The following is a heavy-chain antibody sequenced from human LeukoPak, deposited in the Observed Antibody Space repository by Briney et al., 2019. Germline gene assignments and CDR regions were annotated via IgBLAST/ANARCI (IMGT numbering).Heavy chain of an antibody. D-gene: IGHD1-14*01. CDR1: GFSFSTYW. CDR3: GRDSFETDIDY. CDR2: IKEDGSET. Sequence: GGSLRLSCAASGFSFSTYWISWVRQAPGKGLEWVANIKEDGSETHYVDSLRGRFTISRDNVKNSLYLQINSLRVEDTAVYYCGRDSFETDIDYWGQGTLVTVSS. J-gene: IGHJ4*02. V-gene: IGHV3-7*01.